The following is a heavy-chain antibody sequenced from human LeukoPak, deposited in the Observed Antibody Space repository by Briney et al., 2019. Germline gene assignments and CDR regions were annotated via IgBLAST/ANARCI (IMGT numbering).Heavy chain of an antibody. D-gene: IGHD3-3*01. V-gene: IGHV3-21*01. CDR2: ISSGSSYI. CDR1: GFTFSSYS. J-gene: IGHJ3*02. Sequence: GGSLRLSCAASGFTFSSYSMNWVRQAPGKGLEWVSSISSGSSYIYYADSVKGRFTISRDNAKNSLYLQMNSLRAEDTAVYYCARDITIWGRAFDIWGQGTMVTVSS. CDR3: ARDITIWGRAFDI.